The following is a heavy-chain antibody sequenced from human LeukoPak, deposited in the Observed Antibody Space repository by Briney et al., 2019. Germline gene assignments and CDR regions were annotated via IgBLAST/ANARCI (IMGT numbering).Heavy chain of an antibody. CDR3: ARGVSKGIAAAGESDY. CDR2: INHSGST. CDR1: GGSFSGYY. V-gene: IGHV4-34*01. Sequence: ETLSLTCAVYGGSFSGYYWSWIRQPPGKGLEWIGEINHSGSTNYNPSLKSRVTISVDTSKNQFSLKLSSVTAADTAVYYCARGVSKGIAAAGESDYWGQGTLVTVSS. J-gene: IGHJ4*02. D-gene: IGHD6-13*01.